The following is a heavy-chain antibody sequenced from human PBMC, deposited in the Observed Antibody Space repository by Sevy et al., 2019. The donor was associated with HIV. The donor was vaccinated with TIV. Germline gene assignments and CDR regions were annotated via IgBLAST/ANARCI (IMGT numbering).Heavy chain of an antibody. V-gene: IGHV4-31*11. D-gene: IGHD2-8*01. CDR1: GGSVSSDNYY. Sequence: SETLSLTCAVSGGSVSSDNYYWTWIRQHPGKGLEWIGYIYHLGSTSSNPSLKSRVTISVDTSKNQFSLKLRSVTAADTAVYFCAREAGYCSNGVCYTGWFDPWGQGTLVTVSS. CDR3: AREAGYCSNGVCYTGWFDP. J-gene: IGHJ5*02. CDR2: IYHLGST.